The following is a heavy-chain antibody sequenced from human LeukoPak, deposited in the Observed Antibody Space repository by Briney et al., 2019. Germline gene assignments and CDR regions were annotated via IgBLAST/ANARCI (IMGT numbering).Heavy chain of an antibody. CDR3: ARDGITAAAGYYYYYYMDV. CDR2: IYTSGST. Sequence: PSETLSLTCTVSGGSISSYYWSWIRQPAGKGLEWIGRIYTSGSTNYNPSLKSRVTMSVDTSKNQFSLKLSSVTAADTAVYYCARDGITAAAGYYYYYYMDVWGKGTTVTVSS. V-gene: IGHV4-4*07. D-gene: IGHD6-13*01. J-gene: IGHJ6*03. CDR1: GGSISSYY.